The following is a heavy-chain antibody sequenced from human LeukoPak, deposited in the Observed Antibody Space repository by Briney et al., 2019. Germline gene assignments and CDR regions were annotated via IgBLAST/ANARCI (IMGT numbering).Heavy chain of an antibody. CDR1: GYTFTGYY. CDR3: AAGYYGSGYYYH. V-gene: IGHV1-2*06. CDR2: INPSSGGT. Sequence: ASVKVSCKASGYTFTGYYMHWVRQTPGQGLEWMGRINPSSGGTNYAQNFQGRVTMTRDTSISTAFMDLSRLGSDDTAVYYCAAGYYGSGYYYHWGQGTLVTVSS. D-gene: IGHD3-10*01. J-gene: IGHJ5*02.